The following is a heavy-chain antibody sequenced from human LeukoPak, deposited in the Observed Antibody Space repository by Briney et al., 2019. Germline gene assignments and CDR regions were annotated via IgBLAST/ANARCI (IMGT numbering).Heavy chain of an antibody. Sequence: ASVKVSCKGSGYTFTSYGISWVRQAPGQGLEWMGWISAYNGNTNYAQKLQGRVATTTDTSTSTAYMELRSLRSDDTAVYYCARDTYCDSTSCRFTQVQYWGQGTLVTVSS. CDR3: ARDTYCDSTSCRFTQVQY. J-gene: IGHJ1*01. V-gene: IGHV1-18*04. D-gene: IGHD2-2*01. CDR1: GYTFTSYG. CDR2: ISAYNGNT.